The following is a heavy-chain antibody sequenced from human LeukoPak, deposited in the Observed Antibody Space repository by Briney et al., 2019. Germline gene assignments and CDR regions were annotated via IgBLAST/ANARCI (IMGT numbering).Heavy chain of an antibody. CDR2: INHSGST. V-gene: IGHV4-34*01. D-gene: IGHD5-18*01. Sequence: PSETLSLTCAVYGGSFSGYYWSWIRQPPGKGLEWIGEINHSGSTNYNPSLKSRVTISVDTSKNQFSLKLSSVTAADRAVYYCAREEDTASYWGQGTLVTVSS. J-gene: IGHJ4*02. CDR3: AREEDTASY. CDR1: GGSFSGYY.